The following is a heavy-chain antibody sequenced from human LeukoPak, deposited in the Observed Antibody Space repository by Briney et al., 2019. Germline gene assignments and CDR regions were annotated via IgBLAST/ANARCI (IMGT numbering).Heavy chain of an antibody. CDR3: ARDRPTVTNDAFDI. CDR2: ICYSGST. D-gene: IGHD4-17*01. Sequence: SETLSLTCTVSGGSISSSSYYWGWIRQPPGKGLEWIGSICYSGSTYYNPSLKSRVTISVDTSKNQFSLKLSSVTAADTAVYYCARDRPTVTNDAFDIWGQGTMVTVSS. V-gene: IGHV4-39*07. CDR1: GGSISSSSYY. J-gene: IGHJ3*02.